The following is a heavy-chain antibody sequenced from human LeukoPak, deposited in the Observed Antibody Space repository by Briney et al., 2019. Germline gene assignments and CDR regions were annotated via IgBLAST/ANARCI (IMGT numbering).Heavy chain of an antibody. Sequence: ASVKVSCKASGYTFTSYYMHWVRQAPGQGLEWMGIIYPSGGGTSYAQKFQGRVTMTRDTSTSTVYMELSSLRSDDTAVYYCAREPLSSSTSWNWFDPWGQGTLVTVSS. CDR1: GYTFTSYY. CDR2: IYPSGGGT. CDR3: AREPLSSSTSWNWFDP. D-gene: IGHD2-2*01. V-gene: IGHV1-46*01. J-gene: IGHJ5*02.